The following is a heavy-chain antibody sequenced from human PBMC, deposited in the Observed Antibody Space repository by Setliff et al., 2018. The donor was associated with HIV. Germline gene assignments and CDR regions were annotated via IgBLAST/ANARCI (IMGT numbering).Heavy chain of an antibody. D-gene: IGHD3-22*01. CDR1: GDSINSGNYY. Sequence: SETLSLTCTVSGDSINSGNYYWSWIRQHPGKGLEWIGYIYYSGSTYYSPSLKSRVTISIDTSRNQFSLNLSSVTAADTAVYYCARSYDSSGYYYVFDYWGQGTLVTVSS. CDR2: IYYSGST. J-gene: IGHJ4*02. CDR3: ARSYDSSGYYYVFDY. V-gene: IGHV4-30-4*08.